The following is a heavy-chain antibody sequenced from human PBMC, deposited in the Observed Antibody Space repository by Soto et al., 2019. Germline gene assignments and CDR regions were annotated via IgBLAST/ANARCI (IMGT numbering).Heavy chain of an antibody. Sequence: PGGSLRLSCTASGFTFGDYAMSWVRQAPGKGLEWVGFIRSKAYGGTTEYAASVKGRFTISRDDSKSIAYLQMNSLKTEDTAVYYCTRDPIAAAAPYYFDYWGQGTLVTVSS. CDR3: TRDPIAAAAPYYFDY. V-gene: IGHV3-49*04. CDR2: IRSKAYGGTT. CDR1: GFTFGDYA. J-gene: IGHJ4*02. D-gene: IGHD6-13*01.